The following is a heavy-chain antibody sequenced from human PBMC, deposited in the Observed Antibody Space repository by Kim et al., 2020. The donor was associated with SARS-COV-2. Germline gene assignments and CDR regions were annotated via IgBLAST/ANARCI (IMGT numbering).Heavy chain of an antibody. CDR2: VTGSGSNT. J-gene: IGHJ4*02. D-gene: IGHD3-10*01. CDR3: AKRYYYDSGSLDY. CDR1: GFTFSSYG. Sequence: GGSLRLACVASGFTFSSYGMSWVRQAPGKGLEWVSTVTGSGSNTYYADSVKGHFTISRDNSKNTLYLQMNSLRAEDTAVYYCAKRYYYDSGSLDYWGQGTLVTVSS. V-gene: IGHV3-23*01.